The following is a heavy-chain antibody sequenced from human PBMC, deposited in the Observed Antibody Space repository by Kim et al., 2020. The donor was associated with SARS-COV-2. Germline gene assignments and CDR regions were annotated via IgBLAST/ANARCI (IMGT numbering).Heavy chain of an antibody. D-gene: IGHD3-22*01. Sequence: SDTLSLTCTVSGGSINSSSYYWGWLRQPPGQGLEWIGSLFYSGSTYYNPSLKSQVTISIDTSKNQFSLKLISVTAADTAVYYCARDSVYYYDSSGYPFDSWAREHWSPCPQ. CDR2: LFYSGST. J-gene: IGHJ4*02. V-gene: IGHV4-39*07. CDR3: ARDSVYYYDSSGYPFDS. CDR1: GGSINSSSYY.